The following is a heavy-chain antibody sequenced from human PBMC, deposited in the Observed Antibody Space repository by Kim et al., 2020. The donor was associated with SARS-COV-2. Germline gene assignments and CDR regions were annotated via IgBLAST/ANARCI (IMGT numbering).Heavy chain of an antibody. CDR1: GFTFSSYA. J-gene: IGHJ3*02. V-gene: IGHV3-23*01. CDR2: ISGSGGST. CDR3: AKIHIVVVTAIPALGAFDI. Sequence: GGSLRLSCAASGFTFSSYAMSWVRQAPGKGLEWVSAISGSGGSTYYADSVKGRFTISRDNSKNTLYLQMNSLRAEDTAVYYCAKIHIVVVTAIPALGAFDIWGQGTMVTVSS. D-gene: IGHD2-21*02.